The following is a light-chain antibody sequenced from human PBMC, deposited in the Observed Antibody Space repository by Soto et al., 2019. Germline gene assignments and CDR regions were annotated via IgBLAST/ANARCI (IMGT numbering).Light chain of an antibody. CDR2: GAS. Sequence: DIQMTQAPSTLSPSVGDRVAIPCGASQSISSYLNWYQQKPGKAPNLLINGASSLQSGVPSRFRGSGSGTDFTLTISNLQPEDFATYYCQQTFSSPFTVGPGTKVDI. CDR3: QQTFSSPFT. CDR1: QSISSY. V-gene: IGKV1-39*01. J-gene: IGKJ3*01.